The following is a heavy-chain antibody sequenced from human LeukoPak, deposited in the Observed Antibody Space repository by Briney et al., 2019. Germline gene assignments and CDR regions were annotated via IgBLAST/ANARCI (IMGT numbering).Heavy chain of an antibody. J-gene: IGHJ2*01. CDR1: GFTFSNYA. CDR3: ARAVSSYYYESSDYFGWYFDL. CDR2: ISYDGSNK. D-gene: IGHD3-22*01. V-gene: IGHV3-30*04. Sequence: PGGSLRLSCAASGFTFSNYAMHWVRQAPGKGLEWVAVISYDGSNKYYADSVKGRFTISRDNSKKTLYLQMNSLRAEDTAVYYCARAVSSYYYESSDYFGWYFDLWGRGTLVTVS.